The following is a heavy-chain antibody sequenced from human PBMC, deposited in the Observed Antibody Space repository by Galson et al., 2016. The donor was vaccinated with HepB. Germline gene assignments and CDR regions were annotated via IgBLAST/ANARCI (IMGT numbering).Heavy chain of an antibody. CDR3: ARVEYASSTGANRFDY. D-gene: IGHD6-6*01. V-gene: IGHV1-3*03. CDR1: GYTFTSYT. J-gene: IGHJ4*02. Sequence: SVKVSCKASGYTFTSYTIHWVRQAPGQRLEWMGWINAGNGNTKYSQKFQGRVTLTRSTSKSTVYMELSSLRSEDMAMYYCARVEYASSTGANRFDYWGQGTLVTVSS. CDR2: INAGNGNT.